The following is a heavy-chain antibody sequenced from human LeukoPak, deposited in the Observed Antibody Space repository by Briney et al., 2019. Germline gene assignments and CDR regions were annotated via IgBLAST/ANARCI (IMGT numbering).Heavy chain of an antibody. Sequence: PGGSLRLSCAASGFTFSSYAMHWVRQAPGKGLEWVSAISGSGGSTYYADSVKGRFTISRDNSKNTLYLQMNSLRAEDTAVYYCAKDTSYEDTAHFDYWGQGTLVTVSS. CDR1: GFTFSSYA. CDR2: ISGSGGST. D-gene: IGHD5-18*01. CDR3: AKDTSYEDTAHFDY. V-gene: IGHV3-23*01. J-gene: IGHJ4*02.